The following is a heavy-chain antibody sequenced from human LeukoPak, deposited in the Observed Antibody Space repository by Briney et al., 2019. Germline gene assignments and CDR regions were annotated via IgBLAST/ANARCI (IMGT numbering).Heavy chain of an antibody. CDR3: ASQYYYDSSGWLN. J-gene: IGHJ4*02. V-gene: IGHV3-74*01. CDR1: GFTFSSYW. CDR2: INSDGSST. D-gene: IGHD3-22*01. Sequence: GGSLRLSCAASGFTFSSYWMHWVRQAPGKGLVWVSRINSDGSSTSYADSVKGRFTISRANAKNTLYLQMNSLRAEDTAVYYCASQYYYDSSGWLNWGQGTLVTVSS.